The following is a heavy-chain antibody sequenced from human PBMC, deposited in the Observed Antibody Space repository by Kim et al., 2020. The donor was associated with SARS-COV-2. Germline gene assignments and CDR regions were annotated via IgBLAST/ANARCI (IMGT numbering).Heavy chain of an antibody. CDR3: ARDRGYCSGGSCYVPPKRYYYYYGMDV. D-gene: IGHD2-15*01. Sequence: GGSLRLSCAASGFTFSSYSMNWVRQAPGKGLEWVSYISSSSSTIYYADSVKGRFTISRDNAKNSLYLQMNSLRDEDTAVYYCARDRGYCSGGSCYVPPKRYYYYYGMDVWGQGTTVTVSS. V-gene: IGHV3-48*02. CDR1: GFTFSSYS. J-gene: IGHJ6*02. CDR2: ISSSSSTI.